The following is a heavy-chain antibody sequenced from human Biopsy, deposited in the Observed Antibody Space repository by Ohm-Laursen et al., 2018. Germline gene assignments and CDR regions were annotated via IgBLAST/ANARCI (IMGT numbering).Heavy chain of an antibody. CDR3: ARDGKYDSRGY. V-gene: IGHV1-18*01. D-gene: IGHD3-22*01. Sequence: ASVKVSCKASGYTFISFGITWVRQAPGQGLEWVGYIGGDNGDPKYAQKFQGRVTMTTDTSTSTAYMELRSLRSDDTAFYYCARDGKYDSRGYWGPGTLVTVSS. CDR2: IGGDNGDP. J-gene: IGHJ4*02. CDR1: GYTFISFG.